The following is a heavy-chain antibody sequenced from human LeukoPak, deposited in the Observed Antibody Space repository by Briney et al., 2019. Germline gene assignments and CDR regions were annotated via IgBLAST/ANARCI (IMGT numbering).Heavy chain of an antibody. Sequence: GGSLRLSCAVSGFTFTKYWMTWVRQAPGKGLEWVANINQDETEKFYVDSVVGRFTISRDNGKNFLYLQMNSLRAEDTAVYYRAKSGGFFDTWGQGTLVTVSS. V-gene: IGHV3-7*01. CDR1: GFTFTKYW. J-gene: IGHJ5*02. CDR3: AKSGGFFDT. D-gene: IGHD1-26*01. CDR2: INQDETEK.